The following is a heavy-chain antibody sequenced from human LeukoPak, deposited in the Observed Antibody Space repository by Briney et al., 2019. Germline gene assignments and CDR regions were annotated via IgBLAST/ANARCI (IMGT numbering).Heavy chain of an antibody. CDR2: IKEDGGEK. CDR1: GFTFSSTW. V-gene: IGHV3-7*01. Sequence: GGSLRPSCAASGFTFSSTWMSWVRQAPGKGLEWVSNIKEDGGEKNYVDSVKGRFIISRDNVKNSLYLQMNSLRDEDTAVYYCARDFGYCRGGSCYTRMDVWGKGTTVTVSS. CDR3: ARDFGYCRGGSCYTRMDV. J-gene: IGHJ6*03. D-gene: IGHD2-15*01.